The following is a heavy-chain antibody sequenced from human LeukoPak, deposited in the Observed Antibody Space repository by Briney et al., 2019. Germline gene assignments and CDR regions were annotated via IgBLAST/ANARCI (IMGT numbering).Heavy chain of an antibody. CDR3: ARDLRDIVVVPAAYSGMDV. CDR1: GFTFSSYG. CDR2: ISYDGSNI. Sequence: GRSLRLSCAASGFTFSSYGMHWVRQAPGKGLEWVAVISYDGSNIYYADSVKGRFTVSRDNSKNTLFLQMNSLRPEDTAVYYCARDLRDIVVVPAAYSGMDVWGQGTTVTVSS. D-gene: IGHD2-2*01. V-gene: IGHV3-30*03. J-gene: IGHJ6*02.